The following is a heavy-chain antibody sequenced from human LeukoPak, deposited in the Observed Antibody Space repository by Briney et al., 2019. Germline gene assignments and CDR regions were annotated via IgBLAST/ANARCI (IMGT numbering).Heavy chain of an antibody. D-gene: IGHD6-19*01. J-gene: IGHJ4*02. CDR2: INSDGSST. Sequence: PGGSLRLSCAASGFTFSSYWMHWVRQALGKGLVWVSRINSDGSSTSYADSVKGRFTISRDNAKNTLYLQMNSLRAEDTAVYYCARSEWLAPFDYWGQGNLVTVSS. CDR1: GFTFSSYW. CDR3: ARSEWLAPFDY. V-gene: IGHV3-74*01.